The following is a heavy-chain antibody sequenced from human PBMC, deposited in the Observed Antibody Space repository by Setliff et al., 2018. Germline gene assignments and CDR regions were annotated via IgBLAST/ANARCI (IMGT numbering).Heavy chain of an antibody. CDR1: GLSISGEYY. CDR3: MRQVGGGLWYFDY. Sequence: PSETLSLTCAVSGLSISGEYYWGWIRQPPGGGPEWIGIIYHDGRAYYSTSLKSRVNLSLDMSKTQFFLHLNSVTAADTAVYYCMRQVGGGLWYFDYWGQGILVTVSS. CDR2: IYHDGRA. J-gene: IGHJ4*02. D-gene: IGHD2-15*01. V-gene: IGHV4-38-2*01.